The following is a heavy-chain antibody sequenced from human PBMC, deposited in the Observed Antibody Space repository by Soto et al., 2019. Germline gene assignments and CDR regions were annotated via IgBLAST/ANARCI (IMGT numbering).Heavy chain of an antibody. CDR3: ARGSRYSGRKSWFDP. J-gene: IGHJ5*02. V-gene: IGHV3-74*03. CDR1: GFTLSRYW. D-gene: IGHD5-12*01. CDR2: ISNEDSST. Sequence: GGSLRLSCAASGFTLSRYWMHWVRQAPGKGLVWVSRISNEDSSTTYADSVKGRFAMSRDNAKNTLYLQMNSLRVEDTAVYFCARGSRYSGRKSWFDPWGQGTLVTVSS.